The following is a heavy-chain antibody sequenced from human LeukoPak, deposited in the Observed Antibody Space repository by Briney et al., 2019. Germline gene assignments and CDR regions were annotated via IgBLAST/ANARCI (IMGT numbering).Heavy chain of an antibody. J-gene: IGHJ4*02. V-gene: IGHV1-69*01. D-gene: IGHD3-3*01. CDR2: IIPIFGTA. CDR1: GGTFSSYA. CDR3: AWGRFLEWLPGY. Sequence: SVKVSCKASGGTFSSYAISWVRQAPGQGLEWMGGIIPIFGTANYAQKFQGRVTITADESTSTAYMELSSLRSEDTAVYYCAWGRFLEWLPGYWGQGTLVTVSS.